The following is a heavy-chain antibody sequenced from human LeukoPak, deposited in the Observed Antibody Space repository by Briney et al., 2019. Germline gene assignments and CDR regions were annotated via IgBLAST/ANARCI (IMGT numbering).Heavy chain of an antibody. Sequence: GGSLRLSCAASGFIFSSYGMHWVRQAPGKGLEWVAFIRYDGSNKYYADSVKGRFTISRDNSKNTLYLQMNSLRAEDTAVYYCARERGKGGAFDIWGQGTMVTVSS. CDR1: GFIFSSYG. CDR3: ARERGKGGAFDI. CDR2: IRYDGSNK. D-gene: IGHD3-16*01. V-gene: IGHV3-30*02. J-gene: IGHJ3*02.